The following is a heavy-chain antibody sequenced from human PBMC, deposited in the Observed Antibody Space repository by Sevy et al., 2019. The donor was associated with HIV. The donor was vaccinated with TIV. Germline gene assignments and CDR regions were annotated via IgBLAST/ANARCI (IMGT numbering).Heavy chain of an antibody. CDR2: INPNSGGT. V-gene: IGHV1-2*06. D-gene: IGHD3-10*01. Sequence: AAVKVSCKASGYTFTGYYMHWVRQAPGQGLEWTGRINPNSGGTNYAQKFQGRVTMTRDTSISTAYMELSRLRSDDTAVYYCTRAWGSGRPGAFDIWGQGTMVAVSS. J-gene: IGHJ3*02. CDR1: GYTFTGYY. CDR3: TRAWGSGRPGAFDI.